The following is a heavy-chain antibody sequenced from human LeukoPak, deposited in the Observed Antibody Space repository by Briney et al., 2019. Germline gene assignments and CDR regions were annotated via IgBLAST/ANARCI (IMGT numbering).Heavy chain of an antibody. D-gene: IGHD3-16*01. CDR3: ARHWGRDTFDI. Sequence: PSETLSLTCIVSGGSISNYYWHWIRQSPGKGLEWIGYVYYSGTTNYNPSLKSRVTISVDTSKNQFSLKLNSVTAADTAVYYCARHWGRDTFDIWGQGTMVTVSS. CDR2: VYYSGTT. J-gene: IGHJ3*02. V-gene: IGHV4-59*08. CDR1: GGSISNYY.